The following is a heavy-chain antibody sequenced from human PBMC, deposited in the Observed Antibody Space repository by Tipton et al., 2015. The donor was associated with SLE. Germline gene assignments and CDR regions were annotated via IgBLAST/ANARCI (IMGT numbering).Heavy chain of an antibody. Sequence: TLSLTCTVSGVSISDHSWGWIRQPPGKGLEWIGYISYSGRSNYNPSLKSQVTISLDTSKNQVSLKVCSVTAADTAVYYCARRFRDSYYFDYWGQGTLVPVSS. CDR3: ARRFRDSYYFDY. V-gene: IGHV4-59*08. CDR2: ISYSGRS. CDR1: GVSISDHS. J-gene: IGHJ4*02.